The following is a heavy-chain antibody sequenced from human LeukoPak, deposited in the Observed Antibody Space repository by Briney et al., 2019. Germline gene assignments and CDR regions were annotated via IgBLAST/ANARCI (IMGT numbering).Heavy chain of an antibody. D-gene: IGHD2-21*01. CDR3: ARLIGTHPGWIDR. CDR2: IYYSGST. J-gene: IGHJ5*02. Sequence: SETLSLTCTVSGSFISSNNYYCGWIRQPPGKGPEWIGGIYYSGSTYYNPSLKSRVTISVDTSKNQFSLKLNSVTAADTAVFHCARLIGTHPGWIDRWGQGTLVTVSS. V-gene: IGHV4-39*01. CDR1: GSFISSNNYY.